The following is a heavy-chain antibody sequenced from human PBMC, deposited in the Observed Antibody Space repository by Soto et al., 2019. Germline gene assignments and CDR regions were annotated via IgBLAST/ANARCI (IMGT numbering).Heavy chain of an antibody. V-gene: IGHV4-34*01. CDR2: INHSGST. Sequence: SSETLSLSCAVYGGSFSGYYWSGIRQPPGKGLEWIGEINHSGSTNYNPSLKSRVTISVDTSKNQFSLKLSSVTAADTAVYYCARDDIAFDYWGQGTLVTVSS. CDR3: ARDDIAFDY. D-gene: IGHD3-9*01. J-gene: IGHJ4*02. CDR1: GGSFSGYY.